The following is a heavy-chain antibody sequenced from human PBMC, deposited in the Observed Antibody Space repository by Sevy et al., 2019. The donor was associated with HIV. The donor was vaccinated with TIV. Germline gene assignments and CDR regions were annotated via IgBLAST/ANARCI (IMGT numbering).Heavy chain of an antibody. D-gene: IGHD4-17*01. CDR3: AKDGTAYGDYFYYFDS. CDR1: GFTFSRYG. V-gene: IGHV3-30*18. J-gene: IGHJ4*01. Sequence: GGSLRLSCAASGFTFSRYGMHWVRQAPGKGLEWVTVISYDGSIKYYVDSVKGRFTISRDNSKNTVYLQMNSLRAEDTAVYYCAKDGTAYGDYFYYFDSWGQEPWSPSPQ. CDR2: ISYDGSIK.